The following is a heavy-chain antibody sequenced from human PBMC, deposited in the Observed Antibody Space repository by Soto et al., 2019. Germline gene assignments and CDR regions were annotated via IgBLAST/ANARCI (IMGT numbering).Heavy chain of an antibody. CDR1: GFSFSSNW. D-gene: IGHD3-16*01. CDR3: ARDGGGFSGLLLEYYCDS. V-gene: IGHV3-7*01. J-gene: IGHJ4*02. CDR2: IKQDGSGK. Sequence: EVQLVESGGGLVQPGGSLRLSCEGSGFSFSSNWMHWVRQAPGKGLEWVANIKQDGSGKYYVDSVQGRFTISRDNAKNSLYLQINSLRAEDTAMFYCARDGGGFSGLLLEYYCDSWGQGNVVTVYS.